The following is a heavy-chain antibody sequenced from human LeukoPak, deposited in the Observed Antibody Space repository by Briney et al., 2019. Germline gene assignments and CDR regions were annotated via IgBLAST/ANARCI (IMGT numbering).Heavy chain of an antibody. J-gene: IGHJ3*02. CDR3: VRDHGPTTVTTNGFDI. V-gene: IGHV3-66*02. D-gene: IGHD4-17*01. Sequence: GESLRLSCAASGFTVSSNYMSWVRQSPGKGLEWVSVIYKGGSTYYEASVSGQFTISRDSSKNTMSLQMNSLSAEAADVDYCVRDHGPTTVTTNGFDIWGQGTMVTVSS. CDR1: GFTVSSNY. CDR2: IYKGGST.